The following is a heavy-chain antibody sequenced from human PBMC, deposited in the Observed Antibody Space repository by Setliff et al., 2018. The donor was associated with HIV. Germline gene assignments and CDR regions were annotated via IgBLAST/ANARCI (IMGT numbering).Heavy chain of an antibody. CDR3: ARLGSGWSDSYYYAMDV. CDR1: GYTFLTYG. Sequence: ASVKVSCKASGYTFLTYGISWVRQAPGHGLEWMGWISPYNGHTNYAQNFQGRVTMTTDTSTSRAYMELRSLRSDDTAAYFCARLGSGWSDSYYYAMDVWGQGTTVTGSS. J-gene: IGHJ6*02. CDR2: ISPYNGHT. D-gene: IGHD6-19*01. V-gene: IGHV1-18*01.